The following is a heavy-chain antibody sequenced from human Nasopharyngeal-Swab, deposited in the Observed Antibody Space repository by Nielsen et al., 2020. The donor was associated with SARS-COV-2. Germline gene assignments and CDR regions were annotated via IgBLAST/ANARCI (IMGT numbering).Heavy chain of an antibody. J-gene: IGHJ4*02. Sequence: SETLSLTCTVSGGSIRRYYWSWIRQSPGKGLEWIGYIYYSGSTNYNPSLKSRVTISVDTSKNQFSLKVNSVTAADTAVYYCARDRLSGLDYWGQGTLVTVSS. CDR3: ARDRLSGLDY. CDR2: IYYSGST. D-gene: IGHD6-19*01. V-gene: IGHV4-59*01. CDR1: GGSIRRYY.